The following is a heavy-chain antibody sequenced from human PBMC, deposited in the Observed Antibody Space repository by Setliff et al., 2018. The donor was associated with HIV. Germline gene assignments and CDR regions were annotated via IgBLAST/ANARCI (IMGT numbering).Heavy chain of an antibody. D-gene: IGHD1-26*01. CDR3: ARHRDGGTYPLDS. CDR2: IYYTGST. J-gene: IGHJ4*02. CDR1: SGSISTYY. Sequence: PSETLSLTCTVSSGSISTYYWTWIRQPPGKGLEYIGYIYYTGSTDYNPSLNGRVTISLDTSKNRFSLQLTSVTAADTAVYYCARHRDGGTYPLDSWGQGTLVTVSS. V-gene: IGHV4-59*08.